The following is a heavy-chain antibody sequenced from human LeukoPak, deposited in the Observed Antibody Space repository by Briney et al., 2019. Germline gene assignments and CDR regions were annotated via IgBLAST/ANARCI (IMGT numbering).Heavy chain of an antibody. CDR3: ARDRGPGMDV. CDR2: IYYSGST. J-gene: IGHJ6*02. CDR1: GGSISSGGYY. V-gene: IGHV4-31*03. Sequence: KASETLSLTCTVSGGSISSGGYYWSWIRQRPGKGLEWIGYIYYSGSTYYNPSLKSRVTISVDTSKNQFSLKLSSVTAADTAVYYCARDRGPGMDVWGQGTTVTVSS.